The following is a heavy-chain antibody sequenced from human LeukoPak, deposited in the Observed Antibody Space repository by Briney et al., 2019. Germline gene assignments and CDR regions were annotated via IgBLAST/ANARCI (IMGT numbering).Heavy chain of an antibody. J-gene: IGHJ6*02. CDR1: GYTFTGYY. Sequence: ASVKVSCKASGYTFTGYYMHWVRQAPGQGLEWMGWINPNSGGTNYAQKFQGRVTMTRDTSISTAYMELSSLRSDDTAVYYCARDSVSVVRGSPGYYYYGMDVWGQGTTVTVSS. V-gene: IGHV1-2*02. D-gene: IGHD3-10*01. CDR3: ARDSVSVVRGSPGYYYYGMDV. CDR2: INPNSGGT.